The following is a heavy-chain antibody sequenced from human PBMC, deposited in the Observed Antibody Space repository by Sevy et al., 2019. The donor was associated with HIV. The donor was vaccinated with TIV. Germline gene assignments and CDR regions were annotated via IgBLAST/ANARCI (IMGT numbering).Heavy chain of an antibody. CDR2: IDPSGGNV. J-gene: IGHJ4*02. V-gene: IGHV1-46*01. CDR1: GDTLTHNY. Sequence: ASVKVSCKGSGDTLTHNYMHWVRQAPGQGLEWMGIIDPSGGNVSYAQKFQGRVTMTRDTSTSTLYMDLSSLRSEDTAVYYCVRADPAQHFDSWGQGTLVTVSS. CDR3: VRADPAQHFDS.